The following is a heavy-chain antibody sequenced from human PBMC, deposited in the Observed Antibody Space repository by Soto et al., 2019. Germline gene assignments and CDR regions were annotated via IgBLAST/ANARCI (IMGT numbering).Heavy chain of an antibody. CDR2: ISAYNGNT. J-gene: IGHJ6*02. CDR1: GYTFTSYG. CDR3: AREYCSSTSCYRGSGYYYGMDV. Sequence: ASVKVSCKASGYTFTSYGISWVRQAPGQGLEWMGWISAYNGNTNYAQKLQGRVTMTTDTSTSTAYMELRSLRSDDTAVYYCAREYCSSTSCYRGSGYYYGMDVWGQGTTVTV. D-gene: IGHD2-2*01. V-gene: IGHV1-18*01.